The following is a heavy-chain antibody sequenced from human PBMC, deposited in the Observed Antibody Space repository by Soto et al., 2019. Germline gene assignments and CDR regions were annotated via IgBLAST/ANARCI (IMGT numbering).Heavy chain of an antibody. CDR2: INPNSGGT. Sequence: ASVKVPCKASGYTFTGYYMHWVRQAPGQGLEWMGWINPNSGGTNYAQKFQGRVTMTRDTSISTAYMELSRLRSDDTAVYYCARRGVRPAHYGMDVWGQGTTVTVSS. D-gene: IGHD2-21*01. CDR1: GYTFTGYY. J-gene: IGHJ6*02. CDR3: ARRGVRPAHYGMDV. V-gene: IGHV1-2*02.